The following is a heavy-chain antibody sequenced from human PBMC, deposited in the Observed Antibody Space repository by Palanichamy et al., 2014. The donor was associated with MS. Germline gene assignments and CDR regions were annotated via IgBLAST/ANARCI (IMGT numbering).Heavy chain of an antibody. V-gene: IGHV1-8*01. Sequence: QVQLVQSGAEVKKPGASVKVSCKASGYTFTSYDINWVRQATGQGLEWMGWMSPNSGNTGYAQKFQGRVTMTRNTSISTAYMELSSLRSEDTAVYYCARRSGYCSGGSCYYMDVWGKGTAVTVSS. D-gene: IGHD2-15*01. CDR1: GYTFTSYD. J-gene: IGHJ6*03. CDR2: MSPNSGNT. CDR3: ARRSGYCSGGSCYYMDV.